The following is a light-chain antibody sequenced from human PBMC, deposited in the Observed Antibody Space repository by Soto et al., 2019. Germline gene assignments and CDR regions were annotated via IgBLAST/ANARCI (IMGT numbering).Light chain of an antibody. CDR2: TAS. J-gene: IGKJ4*01. CDR1: QSISDW. V-gene: IGKV1-5*03. CDR3: QQYNSYSLT. Sequence: DIQMTQSPSTLSASVGDRVTITCRASQSISDWLAWYQQKPGKAPSLLIYTASNLESGVPSRFSGSGSGTEFTLTISSLQPDDFATYYCQQYNSYSLTFGGGTKVDI.